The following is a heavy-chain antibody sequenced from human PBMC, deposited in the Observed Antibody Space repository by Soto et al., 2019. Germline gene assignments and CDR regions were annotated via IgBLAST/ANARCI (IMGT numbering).Heavy chain of an antibody. Sequence: GGSLRLSCAASDFDFGSYGIHWVRQAPGKGLEWVAASSYDGRETFYADSAKGRFTVSKEMSKNTAFLQMNALRHEDTAVYFCARDSGWPILNFDNWGQGTPVTVSS. J-gene: IGHJ4*02. CDR2: SSYDGRET. V-gene: IGHV3-30*03. CDR1: DFDFGSYG. CDR3: ARDSGWPILNFDN. D-gene: IGHD3-10*01.